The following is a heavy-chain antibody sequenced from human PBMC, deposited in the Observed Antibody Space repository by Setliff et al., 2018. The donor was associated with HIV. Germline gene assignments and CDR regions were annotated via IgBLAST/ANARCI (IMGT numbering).Heavy chain of an antibody. Sequence: SETLSLTCAVYGGSFSGYYWSWIRQPPGKGLEWIGEINHSGSTNYNPSLKSRVTISVDTSKNQFSLNLNSVTAADTAVYYCARLGAEDYYYMDVWGKGTTVTVSS. CDR2: INHSGST. D-gene: IGHD4-17*01. CDR3: ARLGAEDYYYMDV. CDR1: GGSFSGYY. V-gene: IGHV4-34*01. J-gene: IGHJ6*03.